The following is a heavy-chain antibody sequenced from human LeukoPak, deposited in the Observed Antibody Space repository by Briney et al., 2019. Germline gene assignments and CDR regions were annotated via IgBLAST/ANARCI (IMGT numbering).Heavy chain of an antibody. V-gene: IGHV1-24*01. Sequence: ASVKVSCKVSGYTLTELSMHWVRQAPGKGLEWMGGFDPEDGEAIYALKFQGRVTMTEDTSTDTAYMELSSLRSEDTAVYYCALSLAAATYFDYWGQGTLVTVSS. J-gene: IGHJ4*02. D-gene: IGHD6-13*01. CDR2: FDPEDGEA. CDR3: ALSLAAATYFDY. CDR1: GYTLTELS.